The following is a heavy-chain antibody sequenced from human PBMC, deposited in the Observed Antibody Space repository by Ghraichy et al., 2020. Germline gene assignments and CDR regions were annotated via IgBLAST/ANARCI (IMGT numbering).Heavy chain of an antibody. CDR1: GFTFNNYA. V-gene: IGHV3-23*01. CDR3: AKHTISASGTEDF. J-gene: IGHJ4*02. Sequence: GESLNISCAASGFTFNNYAMSWVRPAPGKGLEWVSGISGSGGSTYYADSVKGRFTISRDNSKNTLYLQMNSLRAEDTAVYYCAKHTISASGTEDFRGQGTLVTVSS. CDR2: ISGSGGST. D-gene: IGHD6-13*01.